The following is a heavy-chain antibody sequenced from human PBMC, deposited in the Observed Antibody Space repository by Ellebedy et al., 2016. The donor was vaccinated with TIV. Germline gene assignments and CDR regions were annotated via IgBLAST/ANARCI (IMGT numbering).Heavy chain of an antibody. CDR2: ISAYTGET. V-gene: IGHV1-18*01. CDR1: GYTFNSYS. J-gene: IGHJ4*02. Sequence: ASVKVSCKASGYTFNSYSISWVRQAPGQGPEWMGWISAYTGETRYLQKYQGRITLTTDPSTTTAYMELRGLRSDDTAVYFCARDMVQGMVARYLWFDYWGQGTLVTVSS. CDR3: ARDMVQGMVARYLWFDY. D-gene: IGHD5-12*01.